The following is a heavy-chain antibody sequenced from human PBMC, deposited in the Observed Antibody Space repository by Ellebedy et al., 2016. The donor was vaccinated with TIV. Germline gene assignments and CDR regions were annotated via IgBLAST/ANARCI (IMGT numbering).Heavy chain of an antibody. V-gene: IGHV4-4*02. J-gene: IGHJ4*02. Sequence: SETLSLXXAVSGGSISSSNWWSWVRQPPGKGLEWIGEIYHSGSTNYNPSLKSRVTISVDKSKNQFSLKLSSVTAADTAVYYCARVLTIFGVVIRGFDYWGQGTLVTVSS. CDR2: IYHSGST. D-gene: IGHD3-3*01. CDR1: GGSISSSNW. CDR3: ARVLTIFGVVIRGFDY.